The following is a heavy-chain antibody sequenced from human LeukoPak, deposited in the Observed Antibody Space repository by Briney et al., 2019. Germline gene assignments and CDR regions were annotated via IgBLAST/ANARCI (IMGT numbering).Heavy chain of an antibody. V-gene: IGHV1-2*02. D-gene: IGHD3-10*01. CDR2: INPNIGGT. Sequence: VASVKVSCKASGYTFTGYYMHWVRQAPGQGLEWMGWINPNIGGTNYAQKFQGRVTMTRDTSISTAYMELSSLTSDDTAVYYCARDGGDYYDSGSLFDYWGQGTLVTVSS. J-gene: IGHJ4*02. CDR1: GYTFTGYY. CDR3: ARDGGDYYDSGSLFDY.